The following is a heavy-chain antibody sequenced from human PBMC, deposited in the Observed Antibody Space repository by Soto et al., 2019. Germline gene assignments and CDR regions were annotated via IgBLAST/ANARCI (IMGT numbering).Heavy chain of an antibody. CDR1: GYSFTSYC. D-gene: IGHD3-22*01. CDR2: IDPSDSYT. CDR3: ARRRVDYYDSSGSHDAFDI. J-gene: IGHJ3*02. Sequence: PGESRKISGQGSGYSFTSYCTGWVRQMPGKGLDWMGRIDPSDSYTNYSPSFQGHVTISADKSISTAYLQWSSLKASDTAMYYCARRRVDYYDSSGSHDAFDIWGQGTMVNVSS. V-gene: IGHV5-10-1*01.